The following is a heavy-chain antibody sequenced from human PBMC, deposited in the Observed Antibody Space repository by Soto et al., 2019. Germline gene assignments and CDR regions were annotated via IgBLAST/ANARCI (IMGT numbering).Heavy chain of an antibody. J-gene: IGHJ4*02. Sequence: SETLSLTCTVPGGSISSYYWSWIRQPPGKGLEWIGYIYYSGSTNYNPSLKSRVTISVDTSKNQFSLKVNSVTAADTAVYYCAKVRGYASGWRYFDYWGQGTLVTVSS. D-gene: IGHD5-18*01. CDR1: GGSISSYY. CDR3: AKVRGYASGWRYFDY. V-gene: IGHV4-59*01. CDR2: IYYSGST.